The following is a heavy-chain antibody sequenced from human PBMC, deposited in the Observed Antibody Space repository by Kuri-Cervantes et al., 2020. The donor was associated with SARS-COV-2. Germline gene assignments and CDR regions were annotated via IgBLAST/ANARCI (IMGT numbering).Heavy chain of an antibody. D-gene: IGHD1-26*01. V-gene: IGHV1-24*01. J-gene: IGHJ4*02. Sequence: AAVKVSCKVSGYTLTELSMHWVRQAPGKGLEWMGGFDPENGETIYAQKFQGRVTMTEDTSTDTAYMELSSLRSEDTAVYYCAKDWRGVGATPLGDSPSDWGQGTLVTVSS. CDR3: AKDWRGVGATPLGDSPSD. CDR2: FDPENGET. CDR1: GYTLTELS.